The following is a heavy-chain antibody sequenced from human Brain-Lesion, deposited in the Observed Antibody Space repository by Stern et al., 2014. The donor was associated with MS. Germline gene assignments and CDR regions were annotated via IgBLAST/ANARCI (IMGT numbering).Heavy chain of an antibody. CDR2: IYYSGNT. V-gene: IGHV4-39*01. J-gene: IGHJ5*02. CDR3: AGEEDIRYCSGGSCTGNWFDP. CDR1: GGSVSSTSYA. D-gene: IGHD2-15*01. Sequence: VQLVQSGPGLVKPSETLSLTCTVAGGSVSSTSYAWAWIRQPPGKGLGWIGTIYYSGNTYYSPSLKSRLTISLATSKNQFSLQRRSGTAADTAVYYCAGEEDIRYCSGGSCTGNWFDPWGQGTLVTVSS.